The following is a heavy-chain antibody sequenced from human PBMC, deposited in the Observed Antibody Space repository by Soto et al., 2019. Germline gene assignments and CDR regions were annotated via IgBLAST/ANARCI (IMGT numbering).Heavy chain of an antibody. Sequence: QVQLVQSGAEVKKPGSSVKVSCKASGVTFSSYAISWVRQAPGQGLEWMGGILPIFGTANYAQKFQGRVTITADESTSTAYMELRSLRSEDTAVYYCAPTSRWLQFEGGFDYWGQGPLVTVSS. D-gene: IGHD5-12*01. V-gene: IGHV1-69*12. CDR3: APTSRWLQFEGGFDY. CDR1: GVTFSSYA. J-gene: IGHJ4*02. CDR2: ILPIFGTA.